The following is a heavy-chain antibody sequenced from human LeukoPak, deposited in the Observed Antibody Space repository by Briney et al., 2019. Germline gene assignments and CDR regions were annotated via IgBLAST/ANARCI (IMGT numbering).Heavy chain of an antibody. CDR3: ARAPTGGWYFDL. D-gene: IGHD7-27*01. J-gene: IGHJ2*01. Sequence: SQTLSLTCAISGDSVSSNSAAWNWIRQSPSRGFEWLGGTYYRSKWNNDYAGSVKSRITINPDTSKNQFSLQLNSVTPDDTAVYYCARAPTGGWYFDLWGRGTLVTVSS. V-gene: IGHV6-1*01. CDR1: GDSVSSNSAA. CDR2: TYYRSKWNN.